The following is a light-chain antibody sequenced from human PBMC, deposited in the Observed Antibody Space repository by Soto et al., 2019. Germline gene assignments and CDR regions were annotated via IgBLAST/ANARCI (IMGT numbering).Light chain of an antibody. CDR2: DVS. CDR1: SSDVGGYNY. V-gene: IGLV2-14*03. J-gene: IGLJ1*01. Sequence: QSVLTQPAYVSGSPGQSINISCTGTSSDVGGYNYVSWYQHHPGKAPKLIIYDVSNRPSGVSNPFSGSKSGNTASLTISGLQPEDEADYYCSSYTTSNTRQIVFGTGTMVTVL. CDR3: SSYTTSNTRQIV.